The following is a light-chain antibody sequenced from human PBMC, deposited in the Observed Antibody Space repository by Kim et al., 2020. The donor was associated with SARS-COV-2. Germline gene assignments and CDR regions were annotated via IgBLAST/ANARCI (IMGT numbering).Light chain of an antibody. CDR3: MQALQTPWT. V-gene: IGKV2-28*01. CDR2: LGS. CDR1: QSLLHGNGYNY. Sequence: DIVMTQSPLSLPVTPGEPASISCRSSQSLLHGNGYNYLDWYLQKPGQSPQLLISLGSSRASGVPDRFSDSGSGTDFTLRVSRVGAQDVLVYYCMQALQTPWTFGQGTTVDIK. J-gene: IGKJ1*01.